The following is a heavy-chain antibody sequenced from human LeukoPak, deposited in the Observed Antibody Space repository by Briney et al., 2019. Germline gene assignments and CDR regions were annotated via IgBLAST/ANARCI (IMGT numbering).Heavy chain of an antibody. V-gene: IGHV3-23*01. J-gene: IGHJ4*02. CDR3: AKDQENDYVYDY. Sequence: GGSLRLSCAASGFTFSSYGMSWVRQAPGKGLEWVSAISGSGGSTYYADSVKGRFTISRDNSKNTLYLQMNSLRAEDTAVYYCAKDQENDYVYDYWGQGTLVTVSS. CDR2: ISGSGGST. D-gene: IGHD3-16*01. CDR1: GFTFSSYG.